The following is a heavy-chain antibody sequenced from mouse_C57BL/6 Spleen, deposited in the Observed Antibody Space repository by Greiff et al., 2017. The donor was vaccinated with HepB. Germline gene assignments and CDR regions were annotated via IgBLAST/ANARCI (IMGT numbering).Heavy chain of an antibody. D-gene: IGHD3-3*01. Sequence: QVQLQQSGPELVKPGASVKISCKASGYSFTSYYIHWVKQRPGQGLEWIGWIYPGSGNTKYNEKFKGKATLTADTSSSTAYMQLSSLTSEDSAVYYCAREGTDWYFDVWGTGTTVTVSS. CDR3: AREGTDWYFDV. CDR2: IYPGSGNT. J-gene: IGHJ1*03. V-gene: IGHV1-66*01. CDR1: GYSFTSYY.